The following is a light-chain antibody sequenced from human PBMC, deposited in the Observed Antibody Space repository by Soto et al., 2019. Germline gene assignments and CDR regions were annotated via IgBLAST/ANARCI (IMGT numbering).Light chain of an antibody. J-gene: IGLJ3*02. V-gene: IGLV4-69*01. CDR1: SGHSSYA. CDR2: LNSDGSH. CDR3: QTWGTGIRV. Sequence: QLVLTQSPSASDSLGASVKHTCTLSSGHSSYAIAWHQQQPEKGPRYLMKLNSDGSHSKGDGIPDRFSGSSSGAERYLTISSLQSDDEADYYCQTWGTGIRVFGGGTNLTVL.